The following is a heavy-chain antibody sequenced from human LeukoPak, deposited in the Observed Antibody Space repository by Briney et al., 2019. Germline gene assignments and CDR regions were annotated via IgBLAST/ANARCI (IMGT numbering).Heavy chain of an antibody. CDR1: GYTFTSYD. J-gene: IGHJ4*02. CDR2: MNPNSGNT. Sequence: ASVKVSCKASGYTFTSYDINWVRQATGQGLEWMGWMNPNSGNTGYAQKFQGRVTMTRNTSISTAYMELSSLRSEDTAVYYCARAISGSYFRLVLVQHNRARYYFDYWGQGTLVTVSS. CDR3: ARAISGSYFRLVLVQHNRARYYFDY. D-gene: IGHD1-26*01. V-gene: IGHV1-8*01.